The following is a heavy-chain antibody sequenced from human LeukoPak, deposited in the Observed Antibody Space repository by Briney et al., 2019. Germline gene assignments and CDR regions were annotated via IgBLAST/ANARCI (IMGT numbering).Heavy chain of an antibody. V-gene: IGHV1-2*02. Sequence: ASVRVSCKTSGYSFTDSYMHWVRQAPGQGLEWMGWINTKSGRTSSARKFQGRVTMTRDPSITTVYMDMAWLTSDDTAIYFCARADFIDAGPYLIGPWGQGTLVTVSS. CDR3: ARADFIDAGPYLIGP. J-gene: IGHJ5*02. CDR2: INTKSGRT. D-gene: IGHD3-3*01. CDR1: GYSFTDSY.